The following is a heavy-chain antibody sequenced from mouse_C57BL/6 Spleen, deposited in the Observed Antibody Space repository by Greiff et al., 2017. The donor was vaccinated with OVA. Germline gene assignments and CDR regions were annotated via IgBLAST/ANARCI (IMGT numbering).Heavy chain of an antibody. J-gene: IGHJ3*01. CDR1: GYTFTSYW. V-gene: IGHV1-61*01. CDR3: ARGRDYYLGFAY. D-gene: IGHD1-1*01. CDR2: IYPSDSAT. Sequence: QVQLQQPGAELVRPGSSVKLSCKASGYTFTSYWMDWVKQRPGQGLEWIGNIYPSDSATHYNQKFKDKATLTVDKSSSTAYMQLSSLTSEDSAVYYCARGRDYYLGFAYWGQGTLVTVSA.